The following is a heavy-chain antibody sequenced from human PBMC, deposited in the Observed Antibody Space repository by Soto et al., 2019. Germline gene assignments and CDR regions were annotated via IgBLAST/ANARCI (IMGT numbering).Heavy chain of an antibody. D-gene: IGHD3-10*01. Sequence: PGGSLRLSCAVSGFTFSAHWMNWVRQAPGKGLEWVANINQDGRKKYYLASVEGRFTISRDNAEKPLYLQMNSLRDEDAAVYYCARDPDSMEGVAFDIWGQGTKVTV. CDR3: ARDPDSMEGVAFDI. V-gene: IGHV3-7*01. CDR1: GFTFSAHW. J-gene: IGHJ3*02. CDR2: INQDGRKK.